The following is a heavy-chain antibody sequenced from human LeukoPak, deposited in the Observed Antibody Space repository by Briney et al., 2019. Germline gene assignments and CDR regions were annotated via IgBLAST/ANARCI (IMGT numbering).Heavy chain of an antibody. D-gene: IGHD2-2*01. J-gene: IGHJ3*02. CDR1: GFTLSSYA. Sequence: GGSLRLSCAASGFTLSSYAMSWVRQAPGKGLEWVAVISYDGSNKYYADSVKGRFTISRDNSKNTLYLQMNSLRAEDTAVYYCARAAYCSSTSCYGSDIWGQGTMVTVSS. CDR3: ARAAYCSSTSCYGSDI. V-gene: IGHV3-30*03. CDR2: ISYDGSNK.